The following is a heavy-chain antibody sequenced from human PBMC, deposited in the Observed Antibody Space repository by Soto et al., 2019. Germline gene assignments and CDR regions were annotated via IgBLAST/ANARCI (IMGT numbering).Heavy chain of an antibody. CDR2: INPSGGST. Sequence: GASVKGSCKASGYTFTSYYMHWVRQAPGQGLEWMGIINPSGGSTSYAQKFRGRVTMTRDTSTSTVYMELSSLRSEDTAVYYCARSSYCGGDCYLDPFDYWGQGTLVTVSS. CDR3: ARSSYCGGDCYLDPFDY. D-gene: IGHD2-21*02. V-gene: IGHV1-46*01. J-gene: IGHJ4*02. CDR1: GYTFTSYY.